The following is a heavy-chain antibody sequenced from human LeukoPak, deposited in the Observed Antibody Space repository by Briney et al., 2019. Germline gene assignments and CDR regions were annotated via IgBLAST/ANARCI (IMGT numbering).Heavy chain of an antibody. J-gene: IGHJ4*02. Sequence: SVKVSCKASGGTFSSYAISWVRQAPGQGLEWMGGIIPIFGTANYAQKFQGRVTITTDESTSTAYMELSSLRSEDTAVYYCARSLYYYGSGSYYWGQGTLVTASS. CDR3: ARSLYYYGSGSYY. V-gene: IGHV1-69*05. CDR1: GGTFSSYA. D-gene: IGHD3-10*01. CDR2: IIPIFGTA.